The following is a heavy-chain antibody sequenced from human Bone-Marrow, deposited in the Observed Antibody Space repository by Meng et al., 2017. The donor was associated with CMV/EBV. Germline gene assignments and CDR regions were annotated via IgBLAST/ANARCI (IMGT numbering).Heavy chain of an antibody. CDR3: AREDSSGHGEYYFDY. D-gene: IGHD3-10*01. J-gene: IGHJ4*02. Sequence: GGSLRLSCAASGFSLSDYSMHWVRQAPGKGLEWVAFIRYDGSNKYYADSVKGRFTISRDNSKNTLYLQMNSLRAEDTAVYYCAREDSSGHGEYYFDYWGQGTLVTVSS. V-gene: IGHV3-30*02. CDR1: GFSLSDYS. CDR2: IRYDGSNK.